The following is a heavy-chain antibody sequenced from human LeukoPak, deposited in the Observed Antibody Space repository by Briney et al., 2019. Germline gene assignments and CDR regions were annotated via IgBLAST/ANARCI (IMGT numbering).Heavy chain of an antibody. Sequence: GGSLRLSCAASGCTFSSYAMSWVRQAPGKGLEWVSAISGSGGSTYYADSVKGRFTISRYNSKNTLYLQMNSLRAEDTAEYYCAKERAMAYFDYWGQGTLVTVSS. CDR1: GCTFSSYA. CDR2: ISGSGGST. CDR3: AKERAMAYFDY. D-gene: IGHD5-18*01. J-gene: IGHJ4*02. V-gene: IGHV3-23*01.